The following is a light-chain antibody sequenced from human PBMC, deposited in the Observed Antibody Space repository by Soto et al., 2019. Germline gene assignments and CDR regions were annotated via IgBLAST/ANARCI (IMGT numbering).Light chain of an antibody. V-gene: IGKV3-20*01. CDR2: GAS. J-gene: IGKJ4*01. CDR1: QSVSSTY. CDR3: QQYGTSPLT. Sequence: EIVLAQSPGTLSLSPGETAALSCRASQSVSSTYLAWYQQKPGQAPGLLLYGASSRASGIPDRFAGSGSGTDFTLTISRLEPEDFAVYYCQQYGTSPLTFGGGTKVDIK.